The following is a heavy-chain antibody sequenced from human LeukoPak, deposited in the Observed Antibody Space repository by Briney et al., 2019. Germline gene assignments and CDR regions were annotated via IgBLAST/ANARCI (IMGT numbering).Heavy chain of an antibody. D-gene: IGHD5-12*01. Sequence: GGSLRLSCAASGFTFSSYAMHWVRQAPGRGLEYVSSISSDGGSTYYANSVKGRFTISRDNSKNTLYLQMGSLTAEDMAVYYCAREYIVATMYYYYYMDVWGKGTTVTVSS. CDR2: ISSDGGST. V-gene: IGHV3-64*01. J-gene: IGHJ6*03. CDR3: AREYIVATMYYYYYMDV. CDR1: GFTFSSYA.